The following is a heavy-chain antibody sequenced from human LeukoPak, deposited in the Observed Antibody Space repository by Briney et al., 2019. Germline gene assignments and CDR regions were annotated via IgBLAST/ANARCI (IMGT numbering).Heavy chain of an antibody. V-gene: IGHV2-5*02. J-gene: IGHJ4*02. CDR2: IYWDDDK. CDR1: GFSLNTSGVG. Sequence: SGPTLVKPTQTLTLTCTFSGFSLNTSGVGVGWIRQPPGKALEWLALIYWDDDKRYNPSLKSRLSITKDTSKNQVVLTMSNMDPVDTATYYCAHRRRLISASFFFDYWGQGTLVTVSS. CDR3: AHRRRLISASFFFDY. D-gene: IGHD1-26*01.